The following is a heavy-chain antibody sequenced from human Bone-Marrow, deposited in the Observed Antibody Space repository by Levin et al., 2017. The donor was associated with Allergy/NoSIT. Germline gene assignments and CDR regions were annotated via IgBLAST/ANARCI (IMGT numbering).Heavy chain of an antibody. V-gene: IGHV3-66*01. CDR3: SGGRYCSGSTCPD. J-gene: IGHJ4*02. D-gene: IGHD2-15*01. CDR1: GFTVSNNY. CDR2: IYSGGST. Sequence: GESLKISCAASGFTVSNNYMTWVLQAPGKGLEWVSLIYSGGSTYYVDSVKGRFTISRDSSKNTVFLQMNSLRVEDTAVYYCSGGRYCSGSTCPDWGQGTLVTVSS.